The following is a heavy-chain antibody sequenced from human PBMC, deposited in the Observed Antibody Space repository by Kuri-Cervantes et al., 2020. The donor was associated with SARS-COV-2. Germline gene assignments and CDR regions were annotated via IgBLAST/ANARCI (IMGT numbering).Heavy chain of an antibody. D-gene: IGHD4-11*01. CDR2: IYSGGST. V-gene: IGHV3-66*02. CDR3: ARDGVQMFDYSPPDDAFDI. Sequence: GGSLSLSCAASGFPVSSNYMSWVRQAPGKGLEWVSVIYSGGSTYYADSVKGRFTISRDNSKNTLYLQMNSLRAEDTAVYYCARDGVQMFDYSPPDDAFDIWGQGTMVTVSS. CDR1: GFPVSSNY. J-gene: IGHJ3*02.